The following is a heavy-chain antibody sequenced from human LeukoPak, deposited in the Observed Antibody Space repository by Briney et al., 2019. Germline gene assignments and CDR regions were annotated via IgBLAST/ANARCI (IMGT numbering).Heavy chain of an antibody. D-gene: IGHD5-24*01. V-gene: IGHV4-59*12. CDR1: GGSISSYY. CDR3: ARDIRRDGYNYFDY. CDR2: IYYSGST. Sequence: KPSETLSLTCTVSGGSISSYYWSWIRQPPGKGLEWIGYIYYSGSTNYNPSLKSRVTMSVDTSKNQFSLKLSSVTAADTAVYYCARDIRRDGYNYFDYWGQGTLVTVSS. J-gene: IGHJ4*02.